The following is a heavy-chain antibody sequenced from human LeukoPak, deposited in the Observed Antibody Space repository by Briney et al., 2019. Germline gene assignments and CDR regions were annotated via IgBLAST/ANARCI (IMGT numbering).Heavy chain of an antibody. Sequence: ASVKVSCKVSGYTLTELSLHWVRQAPGKGLEWMGRFDLEDGETIYARKFQGRVTMTEDTSTDTAYMELSSLRSEDTAVYYCARVPQGSSWPYYFDYWGQGTLVTVSS. J-gene: IGHJ4*02. CDR2: FDLEDGET. V-gene: IGHV1-24*01. CDR3: ARVPQGSSWPYYFDY. CDR1: GYTLTELS. D-gene: IGHD6-13*01.